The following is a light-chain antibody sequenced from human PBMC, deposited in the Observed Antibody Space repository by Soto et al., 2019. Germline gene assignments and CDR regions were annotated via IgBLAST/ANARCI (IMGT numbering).Light chain of an antibody. J-gene: IGKJ2*02. CDR3: QQYGSSRGT. CDR2: GAS. V-gene: IGKV3-20*01. Sequence: EIVLTQSPGTLSLSPGERATLSCRASQSVSSSYLAWYQQKPGQAPRLLIYGASSRATGIPDRFSGSGYGTDFPLTISRLEHEDFAVYYCQQYGSSRGTFGEGTKLEIK. CDR1: QSVSSSY.